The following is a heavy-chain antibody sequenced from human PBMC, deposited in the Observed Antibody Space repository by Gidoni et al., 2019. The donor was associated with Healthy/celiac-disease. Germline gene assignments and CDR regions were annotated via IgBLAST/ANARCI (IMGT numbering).Heavy chain of an antibody. CDR2: ISSSSSYI. CDR1: GLPFSSYS. CDR3: CIAAADYYYYYGMDV. V-gene: IGHV3-21*01. Sequence: EVQLVESGGGLVKPGGSLRLSCAASGLPFSSYSMNWVRQAPGKVLAWVSSISSSSSYIYYADSVKGRFTISRDNAKNSLYLQMNSLRAEDTAVYYCCIAAADYYYYYGMDVWGQGTTVTVSS. D-gene: IGHD6-13*01. J-gene: IGHJ6*02.